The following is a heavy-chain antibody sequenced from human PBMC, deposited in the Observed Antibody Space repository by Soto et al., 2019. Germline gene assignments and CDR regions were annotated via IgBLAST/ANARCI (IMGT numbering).Heavy chain of an antibody. CDR3: SKDGWEN. J-gene: IGHJ4*02. CDR2: ISHSGEST. V-gene: IGHV3-23*01. D-gene: IGHD6-19*01. CDR1: GFTFSGYT. Sequence: EVQLLESEGGLAQPGGSLRLSCAASGFTFSGYTMAWVRQAPGKGLEWVSTISHSGESTYYAESVKGRFTISRDNSKNTLYLQMNSLRGEDTAVYFCSKDGWENWGQGTLVTVAS.